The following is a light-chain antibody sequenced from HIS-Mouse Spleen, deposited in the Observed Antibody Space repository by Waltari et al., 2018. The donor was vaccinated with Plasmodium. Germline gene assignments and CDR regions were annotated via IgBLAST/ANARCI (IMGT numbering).Light chain of an antibody. J-gene: IGLJ3*02. CDR2: EDS. CDR1: ALPKKY. V-gene: IGLV3-10*01. CDR3: YSTDSSGNHRV. Sequence: SYELTQPPSVSVSPGQPARITCSGDALPKKYAYWYQQKSGQAPVLVIYEDSKVPSGIPERFSGSSAGTMATLTISGAQVEDEADYYCYSTDSSGNHRVFGGGTKLTVL.